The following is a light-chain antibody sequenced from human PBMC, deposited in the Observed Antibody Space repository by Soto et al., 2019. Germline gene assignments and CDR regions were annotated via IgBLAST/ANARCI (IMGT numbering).Light chain of an antibody. J-gene: IGKJ5*01. CDR2: AAS. V-gene: IGKV1-39*01. Sequence: DIQMTQAPSSLSASVGDRVTITCRASESISRHLNWYQQKPGKAPNLLIYAASTLQNGVPSTFSGSGSGTDFTLTIISLQPEDFATYYCQQSYSTLSISFGQGTRLEIK. CDR1: ESISRH. CDR3: QQSYSTLSIS.